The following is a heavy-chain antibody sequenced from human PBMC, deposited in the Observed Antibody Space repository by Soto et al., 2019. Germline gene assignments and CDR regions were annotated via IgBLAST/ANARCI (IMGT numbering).Heavy chain of an antibody. V-gene: IGHV3-30*03. CDR1: GFTVSSYG. J-gene: IGHJ6*02. CDR3: ARASRLYYYYGMDV. CDR2: ISYDGSHK. Sequence: GGSLRLSCAASGFTVSSYGIHWVRQPPGKGLEWVAVISYDGSHKFYADSVKGRFTLSRDVSKGTLYLQMNSLRSDDTAVYYCARASRLYYYYGMDVWGQGTTVTVSS. D-gene: IGHD6-13*01.